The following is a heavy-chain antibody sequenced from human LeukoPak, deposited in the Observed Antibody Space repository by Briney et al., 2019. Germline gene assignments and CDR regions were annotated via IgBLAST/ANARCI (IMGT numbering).Heavy chain of an antibody. CDR1: GFTFSSYA. CDR2: ISGSGGST. D-gene: IGHD3-22*01. CDR3: AKALSLYYYDSSGICY. V-gene: IGHV3-23*01. J-gene: IGHJ4*02. Sequence: GGSLRLSCAASGFTFSSYAMSWVRQAPGKGLEWVSAISGSGGSTYYADSVKGRFTISRDNSKNTLYLQMNSLRAEDTAVYYCAKALSLYYYDSSGICYWGQGTLVTVSS.